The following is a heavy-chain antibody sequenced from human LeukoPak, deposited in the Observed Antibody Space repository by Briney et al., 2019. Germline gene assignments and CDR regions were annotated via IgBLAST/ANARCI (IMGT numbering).Heavy chain of an antibody. D-gene: IGHD2-2*01. CDR3: AKVGVVVPAAIHYYYMDV. V-gene: IGHV1-69*04. Sequence: SVKVSCKASGDAFSSYAISWVRQAPGQGLEWMGRIIPILGIANYAQKFQGRVTITADKSTSTAYMELSSLRSEDTAVYYCAKVGVVVPAAIHYYYMDVWGKGTTVTVSS. J-gene: IGHJ6*03. CDR2: IIPILGIA. CDR1: GDAFSSYA.